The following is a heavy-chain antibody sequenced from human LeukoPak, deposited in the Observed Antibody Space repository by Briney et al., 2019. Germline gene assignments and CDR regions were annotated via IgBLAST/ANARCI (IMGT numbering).Heavy chain of an antibody. CDR2: ISGSGGIT. J-gene: IGHJ6*03. Sequence: GGSLRLSCAPSGFIFSSYAMSWVRQAPGKGLEWVSSISGSGGITYHADSVKGRFTISRDNSKNTLYLQMNSLRAEDTAVYYCAKNTVSGGHYQYYMDVWGKGTTVTISS. D-gene: IGHD4-11*01. CDR3: AKNTVSGGHYQYYMDV. CDR1: GFIFSSYA. V-gene: IGHV3-23*01.